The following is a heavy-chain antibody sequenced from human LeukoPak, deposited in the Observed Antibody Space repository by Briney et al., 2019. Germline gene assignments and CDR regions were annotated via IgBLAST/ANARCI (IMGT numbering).Heavy chain of an antibody. D-gene: IGHD3-22*01. CDR2: IYSGGST. J-gene: IGHJ5*02. V-gene: IGHV3-53*01. CDR1: GFTVSSNY. Sequence: PGGSLRLSCAASGFTVSSNYMSWVRQAPGKGLEWVSVIYSGGSTYYADSVKGRFTISRDNSKNTLYLQMNSLRAEGTAVYYCARGSAYYYDSSGYYLKQGVTGDWFDPWGQGTLVTVSS. CDR3: ARGSAYYYDSSGYYLKQGVTGDWFDP.